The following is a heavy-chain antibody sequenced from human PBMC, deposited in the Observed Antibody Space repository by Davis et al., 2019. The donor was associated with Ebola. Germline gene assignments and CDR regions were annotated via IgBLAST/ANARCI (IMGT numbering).Heavy chain of an antibody. CDR3: ARERRFSSRLDD. J-gene: IGHJ4*02. V-gene: IGHV4-59*11. Sequence: PSETLSLTCTVSGYSTSSHYWSWTRQSPGKGLEWVGSIYYSGNTNYNPSLKSRVSISVDTSRNQFSLKLNSVTAADTAVYYCARERRFSSRLDDWGQGTLVTVSS. CDR1: GYSTSSHY. D-gene: IGHD6-13*01. CDR2: IYYSGNT.